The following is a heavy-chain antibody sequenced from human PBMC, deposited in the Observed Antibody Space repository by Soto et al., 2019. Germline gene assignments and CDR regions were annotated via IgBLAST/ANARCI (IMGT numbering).Heavy chain of an antibody. CDR2: ISYDGSNK. CDR3: AKEMRTITMVRGVIYYDYGMDV. Sequence: QVQLVESGGGVVQPGRSLRLSCAASGFTFSSYGMHWVRQAPGKGLEWVAVISYDGSNKYYADSVKGRFTISRDNSKNTLYLQMNSLRAEDTAVYYCAKEMRTITMVRGVIYYDYGMDVWGQGTTVTVSS. D-gene: IGHD3-10*01. CDR1: GFTFSSYG. V-gene: IGHV3-30*18. J-gene: IGHJ6*02.